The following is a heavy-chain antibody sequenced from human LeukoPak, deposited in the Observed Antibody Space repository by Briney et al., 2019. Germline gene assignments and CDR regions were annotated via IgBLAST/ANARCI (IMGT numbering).Heavy chain of an antibody. Sequence: ASVKVSCKASGYTFTSYGISWVRQAPGQGLEWMGWISAYNGNTNYAQKLQGRVTMTTDTSTSTAYMELRSLRSDDTAVYYCARGAAAPYYYYGMEVWGQGTTVTVSS. V-gene: IGHV1-18*01. J-gene: IGHJ6*02. CDR1: GYTFTSYG. CDR3: ARGAAAPYYYYGMEV. CDR2: ISAYNGNT. D-gene: IGHD6-13*01.